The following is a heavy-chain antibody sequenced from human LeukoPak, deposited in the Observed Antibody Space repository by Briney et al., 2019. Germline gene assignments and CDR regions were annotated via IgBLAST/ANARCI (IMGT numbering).Heavy chain of an antibody. Sequence: ASVKVSCKASGYTFTGYYMHWVRQAPGQGLEWMGWINPNSGDTNYAQKSQGRVTMTRDTSISTAYMELSRLTSDDTAVFYCARGRLGSGSQYDAFDIWGQGTMVTVSS. CDR2: INPNSGDT. CDR3: ARGRLGSGSQYDAFDI. D-gene: IGHD3-10*01. CDR1: GYTFTGYY. V-gene: IGHV1-2*02. J-gene: IGHJ3*02.